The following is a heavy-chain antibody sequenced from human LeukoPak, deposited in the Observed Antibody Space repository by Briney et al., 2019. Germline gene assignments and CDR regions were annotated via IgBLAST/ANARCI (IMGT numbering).Heavy chain of an antibody. V-gene: IGHV1-2*02. J-gene: IGHJ4*02. CDR1: GYTFTDYY. CDR2: INPNSGGT. Sequence: ASVKVSCKASGYTFTDYYLHWVRQAPGQGLEWMGWINPNSGGTNYAQKFQGRVTMTRDTSISTAYMELSRLRPGDTAVYYCARVGHYYDSSGYYTFDFWGQGTLVTVSS. CDR3: ARVGHYYDSSGYYTFDF. D-gene: IGHD3-22*01.